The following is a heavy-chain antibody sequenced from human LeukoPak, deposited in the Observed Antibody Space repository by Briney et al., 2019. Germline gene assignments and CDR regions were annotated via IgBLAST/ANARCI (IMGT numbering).Heavy chain of an antibody. CDR3: ASIPRKTWILGRRHY. Sequence: SETLSLTCTASGDSINSSPYYWGWIRQPPGKGLEWIGSIYYSGTTYYNPSLKSRVTISVDTSKNQFSLKLSSVTAADTAVYYCASIPRKTWILGRRHYWGQGTLVTVSS. D-gene: IGHD5-18*01. V-gene: IGHV4-39*07. CDR1: GDSINSSPYY. J-gene: IGHJ4*02. CDR2: IYYSGTT.